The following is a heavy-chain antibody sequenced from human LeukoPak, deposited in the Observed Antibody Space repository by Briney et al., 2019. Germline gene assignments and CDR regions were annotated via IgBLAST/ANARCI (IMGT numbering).Heavy chain of an antibody. J-gene: IGHJ3*02. CDR3: AREPPGTTGDAFDI. D-gene: IGHD4-17*01. Sequence: PGGSLRLSCAASGFNFDIYWMSWVRQPPGKGLEWIGYIYYSGSTNYNPSLKSRVTISVDTSKNQFSLKLSSVTAADTAVYYCAREPPGTTGDAFDIWGQGTMVTVSS. CDR1: GFNFDIYW. V-gene: IGHV4-59*01. CDR2: IYYSGST.